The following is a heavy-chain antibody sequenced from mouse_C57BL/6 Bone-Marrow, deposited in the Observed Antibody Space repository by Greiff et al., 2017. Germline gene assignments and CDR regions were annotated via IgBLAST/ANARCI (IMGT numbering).Heavy chain of an antibody. CDR3: VRHRGDYYAMDD. D-gene: IGHD3-3*01. CDR1: GFSFNTYA. V-gene: IGHV10-1*01. CDR2: IRSKSNNYAT. J-gene: IGHJ4*01. Sequence: EVQLMESGGGLVQPKGSLKLSCAASGFSFNTYAMNWVRQAPGKGLEWVARIRSKSNNYATYYADSVKDRFTISRDESESMLHLQMNNVKTEDTAMYYCVRHRGDYYAMDDWGQGTSVTVSS.